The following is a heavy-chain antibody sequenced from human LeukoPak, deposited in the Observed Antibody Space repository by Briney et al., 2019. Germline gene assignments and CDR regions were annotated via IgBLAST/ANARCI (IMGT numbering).Heavy chain of an antibody. D-gene: IGHD3-10*01. CDR1: GYSFTSYW. CDR3: ARYYYGSGSYYTNFDY. CDR2: IYPGDSDT. J-gene: IGHJ4*02. Sequence: GESLKISCKGSGYSFTSYWIGWVRQMPGKGLEWMGIIYPGDSDTRYSPSFQGQVTISADKSISTAYLQWSSLKASDTATYYCARYYYGSGSYYTNFDYWGQGTLVTVSS. V-gene: IGHV5-51*01.